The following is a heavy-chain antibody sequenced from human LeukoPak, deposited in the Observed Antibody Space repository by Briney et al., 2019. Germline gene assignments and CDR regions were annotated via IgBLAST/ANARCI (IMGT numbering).Heavy chain of an antibody. CDR2: IYYSGST. CDR1: GVSISSSSYY. J-gene: IGHJ4*02. D-gene: IGHD6-19*01. Sequence: SETLSLTCTVSGVSISSSSYYWGWIRQPPGKGLEWIGSIYYSGSTYYNPSLKSRVTISVDTSKNQFSLKLSSVTAADTAVYYCASALAVAGTTYYFDYWGQGTLVTVSS. V-gene: IGHV4-39*01. CDR3: ASALAVAGTTYYFDY.